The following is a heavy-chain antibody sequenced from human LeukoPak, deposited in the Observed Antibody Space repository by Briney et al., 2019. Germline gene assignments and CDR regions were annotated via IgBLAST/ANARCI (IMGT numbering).Heavy chain of an antibody. CDR2: INHSGSS. CDR1: GGSFSGYY. V-gene: IGHV4-34*01. D-gene: IGHD3-10*01. Sequence: PSETLSLTCAVYGGSFSGYYWTWIRQPPGKGQEWIGDINHSGSSNHNPSLKSRVTISVDTSKNQFSLKLSSMTAADTAVYYCARGRPRGEPHYMDVWSKGTTVTVSS. J-gene: IGHJ6*03. CDR3: ARGRPRGEPHYMDV.